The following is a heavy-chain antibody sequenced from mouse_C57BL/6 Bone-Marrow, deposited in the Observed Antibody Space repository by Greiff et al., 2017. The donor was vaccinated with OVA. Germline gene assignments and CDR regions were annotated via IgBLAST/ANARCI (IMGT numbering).Heavy chain of an antibody. D-gene: IGHD2-10*02. J-gene: IGHJ2*01. CDR3: ARGDSI. Sequence: QVQLQQSGAELARPGASVKLSCKASGYTFTSYGISWVKQRTGQGLEWIGEIYPRRGNTYYNEKFKGKATLTADKSSSTAYMELRSLTSEDSAVYFCARGDSIWGQGTTLTVSS. V-gene: IGHV1-81*01. CDR2: IYPRRGNT. CDR1: GYTFTSYG.